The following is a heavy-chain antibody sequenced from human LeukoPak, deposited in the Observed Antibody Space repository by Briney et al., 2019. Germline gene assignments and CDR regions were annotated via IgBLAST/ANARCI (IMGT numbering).Heavy chain of an antibody. Sequence: GSLRLSCAASGFTFRSSWMHWVRQVPGKGLVWVSHISPDGDFKDYADSVKGRFIISRDNAKNTLFLQMNRLRAEDTALYFCARDLSFSPDYWGQGTLVTVSS. CDR1: GFTFRSSW. J-gene: IGHJ4*02. CDR3: ARDLSFSPDY. CDR2: ISPDGDFK. V-gene: IGHV3-74*01.